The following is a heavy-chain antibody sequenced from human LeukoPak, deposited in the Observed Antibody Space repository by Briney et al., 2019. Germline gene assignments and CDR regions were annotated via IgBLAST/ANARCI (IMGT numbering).Heavy chain of an antibody. J-gene: IGHJ4*02. V-gene: IGHV4-61*02. CDR2: IYTSGST. CDR1: GGSISSGSYY. Sequence: PSETLSLTCTVSGGSISSGSYYWSWIRQPAGKGLEWIGRIYTSGSTNYNPSLKSRVTISVDTSKNQFSLKLSSVTAADTAVYYCARDLRGSNRFDYWGQGTLVTVSS. CDR3: ARDLRGSNRFDY. D-gene: IGHD4-11*01.